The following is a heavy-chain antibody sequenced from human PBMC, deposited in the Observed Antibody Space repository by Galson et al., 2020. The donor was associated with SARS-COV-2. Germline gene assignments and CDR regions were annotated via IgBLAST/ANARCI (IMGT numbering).Heavy chain of an antibody. Sequence: GESLKIPCAASGFTFNTFGMHWVRQAPGKGLEWVASISYDGSTKYYQDSVKGRFTISRDNSKNTLYLQMNSLRGEDTAVYYCAKVVSNYFLGFDSWGQGTLVTVSS. D-gene: IGHD4-4*01. CDR1: GFTFNTFG. CDR3: AKVVSNYFLGFDS. J-gene: IGHJ4*02. CDR2: ISYDGSTK. V-gene: IGHV3-30*18.